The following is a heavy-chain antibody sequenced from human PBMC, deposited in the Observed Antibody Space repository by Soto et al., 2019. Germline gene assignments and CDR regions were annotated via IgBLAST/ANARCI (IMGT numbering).Heavy chain of an antibody. Sequence: QVQLVESGGGVVQPGRSLRLSCAASGFTFSSYGMHWVRQAPGKGLEWVAVIWYDGSNKYYADSVKGRFTISRDNSKNTLYLQMNSLRAGDTAVYYCAGDSSSSGSFDYWGQGTLVTVSS. CDR2: IWYDGSNK. V-gene: IGHV3-33*01. J-gene: IGHJ4*02. CDR1: GFTFSSYG. D-gene: IGHD6-6*01. CDR3: AGDSSSSGSFDY.